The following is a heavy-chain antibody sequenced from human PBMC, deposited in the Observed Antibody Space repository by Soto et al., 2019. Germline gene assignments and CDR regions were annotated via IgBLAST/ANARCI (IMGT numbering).Heavy chain of an antibody. CDR2: MYYSGST. CDR1: GGSISSYY. Sequence: SETLSLTCTVSGGSISSYYWSWIRQPPGKGLECIGYMYYSGSTNYNPSLKSRVTISVDTSKNQFSLNLSSVTAADTAVYYCARGIIAAADYYFDYWGQGTLVTVSS. J-gene: IGHJ4*02. CDR3: ARGIIAAADYYFDY. V-gene: IGHV4-59*08. D-gene: IGHD6-13*01.